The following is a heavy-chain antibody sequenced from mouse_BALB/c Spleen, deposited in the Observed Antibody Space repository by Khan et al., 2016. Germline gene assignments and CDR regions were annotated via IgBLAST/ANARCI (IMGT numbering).Heavy chain of an antibody. CDR3: AICSGSSYWYFYV. J-gene: IGHJ1*01. CDR1: GFTFSSYA. CDR2: ISSGGST. Sequence: EVELVESGGGLVKPGGSLKLSCAASGFTFSSYAMSWVRQTPEKRLEWVASISSGGSTYYPDSVKGRFTISRDNARNILYLQMSSLRTEDTAMYYCAICSGSSYWYFYVCCAGTTVTVSS. V-gene: IGHV5-6-5*01. D-gene: IGHD1-1*01.